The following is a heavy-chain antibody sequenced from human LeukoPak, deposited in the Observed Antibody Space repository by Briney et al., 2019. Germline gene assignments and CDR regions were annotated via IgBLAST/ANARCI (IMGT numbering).Heavy chain of an antibody. CDR2: IYSGGST. CDR1: GFTVSSND. Sequence: GGSLRLSCAASGFTVSSNDMSWVRQAPGKGLECISVIYSGGSTDYADSVKGRLTISRDNSKNTLYLQMNSLRAEDTAVYYCARWSGLAARHPASFDYWGQGTLVTVSS. V-gene: IGHV3-53*01. CDR3: ARWSGLAARHPASFDY. J-gene: IGHJ4*02. D-gene: IGHD6-6*01.